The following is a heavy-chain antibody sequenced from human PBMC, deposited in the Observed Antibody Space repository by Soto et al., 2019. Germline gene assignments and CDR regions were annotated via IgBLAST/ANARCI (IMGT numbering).Heavy chain of an antibody. CDR1: GFTFSNAW. V-gene: IGHV3-15*01. CDR3: TTDLGSWDAFDI. Sequence: EVQLVESGGGLVKPGGSLRLSCAASGFTFSNAWMSWVRQAPGKGLEWVGRIKSKTDGGTTDYAAPVKGRFTISRDDSKNTLYLQMNSLKTEDTAVYYCTTDLGSWDAFDIWGQGTMVTVSS. CDR2: IKSKTDGGTT. D-gene: IGHD2-15*01. J-gene: IGHJ3*02.